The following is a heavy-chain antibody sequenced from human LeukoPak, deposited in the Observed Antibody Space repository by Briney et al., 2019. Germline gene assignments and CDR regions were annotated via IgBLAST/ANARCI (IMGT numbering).Heavy chain of an antibody. D-gene: IGHD6-13*01. J-gene: IGHJ6*03. CDR2: ITSRSNTI. CDR3: AKGPRGAAGYYYYYMDV. Sequence: GGSLRLSCAASGFTFSNYAMNWVRQAPGRGLEWISYITSRSNTIYYADSVKGRFTISRDNAKNSLYLQMNSLRAEDTAVYYCAKGPRGAAGYYYYYMDVWGKGTTVTVSS. CDR1: GFTFSNYA. V-gene: IGHV3-48*04.